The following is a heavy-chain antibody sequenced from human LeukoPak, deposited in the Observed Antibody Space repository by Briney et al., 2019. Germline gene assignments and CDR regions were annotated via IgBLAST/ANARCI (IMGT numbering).Heavy chain of an antibody. CDR1: GYTFTGYY. D-gene: IGHD4-17*01. CDR2: INPNSGGT. CDR3: ASSYGDSVNFYY. V-gene: IGHV1-2*06. J-gene: IGHJ4*02. Sequence: ASVKVSCKASGYTFTGYYMHWVRQAPGQGLEWMGRINPNSGGTNYAQKFQGRVTMTRDTSISTAYMELSRLRSEDTAVYYCASSYGDSVNFYYWGQGSLVTVAS.